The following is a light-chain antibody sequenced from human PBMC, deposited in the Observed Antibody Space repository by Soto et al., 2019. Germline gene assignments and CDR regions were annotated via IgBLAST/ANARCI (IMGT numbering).Light chain of an antibody. CDR2: SNN. J-gene: IGLJ1*01. Sequence: QSVLTQPPSASGTPGQRVTISCSGSRSSIGSNTVNWYQHLPGSAPKLLIYSNNHRPSGVPDRFSASKAGASASLAISGLQSEDEGDYYCAAWDASLGGFYLFGSGTKLTVL. CDR3: AAWDASLGGFYL. V-gene: IGLV1-44*01. CDR1: RSSIGSNT.